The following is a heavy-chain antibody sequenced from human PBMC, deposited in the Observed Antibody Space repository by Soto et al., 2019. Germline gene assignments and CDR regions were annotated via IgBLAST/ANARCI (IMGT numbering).Heavy chain of an antibody. CDR3: ARDSSSVGIVY. J-gene: IGHJ4*02. CDR1: GFNVSSNY. V-gene: IGHV3-66*01. D-gene: IGHD6-6*01. CDR2: IYRDGNT. Sequence: EVQLVESGGGLVQPGGSLRLSCAASGFNVSSNYMSWVRQAPGKGLEWVSLIYRDGNTYYADSVKGRFTISRDNSKNTLYLQLNSLRVEVTAVFYCARDSSSVGIVYWGQGTLVTVSP.